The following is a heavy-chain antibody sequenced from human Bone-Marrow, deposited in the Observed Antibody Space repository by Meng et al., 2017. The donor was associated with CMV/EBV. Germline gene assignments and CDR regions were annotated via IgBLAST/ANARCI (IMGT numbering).Heavy chain of an antibody. J-gene: IGHJ6*02. CDR3: ARDLYRYSSSSGGVGYYYYYGMDV. V-gene: IGHV3-66*01. Sequence: GESLKISCAASGFTVSSNYMSWVRQAPGKGLEWVSVIYSGGSTYYADSVKGRFTISRDNSKNTLYLQMNSLRAEDTAVYYCARDLYRYSSSSGGVGYYYYYGMDVWGQGTTVTVSS. CDR1: GFTVSSNY. D-gene: IGHD6-6*01. CDR2: IYSGGST.